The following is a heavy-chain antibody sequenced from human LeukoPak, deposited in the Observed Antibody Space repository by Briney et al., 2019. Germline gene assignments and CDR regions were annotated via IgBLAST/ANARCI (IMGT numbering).Heavy chain of an antibody. Sequence: GGSLRLSCEASGFTFNIYAMSWVRQAPGKGLEWVSAIIDSGDVTYYADSVKGRFVVSSDNSKNTLSLQMSSLRNEDTAVYYCAKDAAMTTIYYFDSWGQGTLVTVSS. D-gene: IGHD2-21*02. CDR3: AKDAAMTTIYYFDS. CDR2: IIDSGDVT. CDR1: GFTFNIYA. J-gene: IGHJ4*02. V-gene: IGHV3-23*01.